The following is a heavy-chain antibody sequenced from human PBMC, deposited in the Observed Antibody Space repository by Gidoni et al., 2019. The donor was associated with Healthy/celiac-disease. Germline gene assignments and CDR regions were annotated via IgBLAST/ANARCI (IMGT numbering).Heavy chain of an antibody. V-gene: IGHV4-59*01. D-gene: IGHD2-21*02. Sequence: QVQLQESVPGLVTPSETLSLTCTVSGGPFSSYSWSWVRQPPGKGLEWIGYIYYSGSTNYNPSLKSRVTISVDTSKNQFALKQSSVTAADTAVYYCARVVGVTASRAFDIWGQGTMVTVSS. CDR2: IYYSGST. CDR1: GGPFSSYS. J-gene: IGHJ3*02. CDR3: ARVVGVTASRAFDI.